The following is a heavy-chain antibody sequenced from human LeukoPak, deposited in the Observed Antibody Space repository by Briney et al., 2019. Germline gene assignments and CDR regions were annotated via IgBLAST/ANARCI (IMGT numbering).Heavy chain of an antibody. CDR3: ARGGPGWDSSSWYNY. V-gene: IGHV1-18*01. CDR1: GYTFTSYG. J-gene: IGHJ4*02. Sequence: ASVKVSCKSSGYTFTSYGNIWVRQAPGQGLEWMGWISAYNVNRNYAQKLQGRVTMTTDTSTSTAYMELRSLRSDDTAVYYCARGGPGWDSSSWYNYWGQGTLVTVSS. CDR2: ISAYNVNR. D-gene: IGHD6-13*01.